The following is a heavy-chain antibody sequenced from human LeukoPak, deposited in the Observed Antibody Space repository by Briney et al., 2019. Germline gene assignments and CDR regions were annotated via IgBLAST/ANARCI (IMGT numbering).Heavy chain of an antibody. CDR2: IYHSGST. CDR1: GGSISGSSYY. CDR3: ARDGDSSWSQQGTSNFDY. V-gene: IGHV4-39*07. Sequence: SETLSLTCTVSGGSISGSSYYWGWIRQPPGKGLEWIGSIYHSGSTYYNPSLKSRVTISVDTSKNQFSLKLSSVTAADTAVYYCARDGDSSWSQQGTSNFDYWGQGTLVTVSS. J-gene: IGHJ4*02. D-gene: IGHD6-13*01.